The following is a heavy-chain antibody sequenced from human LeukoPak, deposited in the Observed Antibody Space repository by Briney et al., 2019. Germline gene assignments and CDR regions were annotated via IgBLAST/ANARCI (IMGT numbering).Heavy chain of an antibody. D-gene: IGHD1-26*01. J-gene: IGHJ3*02. Sequence: GGSLRLSCAASGFTFSSYAMSWVRQAPGKGLEWVSAISGSGGSTYYADSVKGRFTISRDNSKNTLYLQMNSLRAEDTAVYYCATTNPRLVGATRRGAFDIWGQGTMVTVSS. CDR1: GFTFSSYA. CDR2: ISGSGGST. V-gene: IGHV3-23*01. CDR3: ATTNPRLVGATRRGAFDI.